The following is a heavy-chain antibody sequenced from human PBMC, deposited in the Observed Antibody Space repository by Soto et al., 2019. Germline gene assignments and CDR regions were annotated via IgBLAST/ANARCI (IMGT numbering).Heavy chain of an antibody. CDR3: ARDTVLTGMFDV. V-gene: IGHV4-59*01. J-gene: IGHJ4*02. CDR2: VYYTGTT. D-gene: IGHD4-17*01. Sequence: SETLSLTCTVSGGSIGSYHWSWVRQPPGKGLEWIASVYYTGTTNYNPSLGSRVTISIDAPENQISLKLTSVTAADTAFYYCARDTVLTGMFDVWGQGTLVTVS. CDR1: GGSIGSYH.